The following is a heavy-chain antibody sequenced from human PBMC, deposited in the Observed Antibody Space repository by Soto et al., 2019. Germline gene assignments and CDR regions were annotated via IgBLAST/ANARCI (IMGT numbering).Heavy chain of an antibody. CDR3: VKAVYLLDFDY. CDR1: GFTFSSYA. D-gene: IGHD1-20*01. V-gene: IGHV3-23*01. J-gene: IGHJ4*02. Sequence: GGSLRLSCAAPGFTFSSYAMTWVRQAPGKGLEWVSTISGTGGNTYYADSVKGRFTISRDNSKNTVYLQMNSLRAEDTAVYYCVKAVYLLDFDYWGQGTLVTVSS. CDR2: ISGTGGNT.